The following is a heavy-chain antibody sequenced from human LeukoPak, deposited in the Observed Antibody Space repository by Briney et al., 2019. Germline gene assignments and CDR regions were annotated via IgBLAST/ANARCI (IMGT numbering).Heavy chain of an antibody. V-gene: IGHV4-34*01. CDR1: GGSFSGYY. Sequence: SETLSLTCAVYGGSFSGYYWSWIRQPPGKGLEWIGEINHSGSTNYNPSLKSRVTISVDTSKNQFSLKPSSVTAADTAVYYCARGPQYYNHWGQGTLVTVSS. D-gene: IGHD3-10*01. CDR2: INHSGST. CDR3: ARGPQYYNH. J-gene: IGHJ5*02.